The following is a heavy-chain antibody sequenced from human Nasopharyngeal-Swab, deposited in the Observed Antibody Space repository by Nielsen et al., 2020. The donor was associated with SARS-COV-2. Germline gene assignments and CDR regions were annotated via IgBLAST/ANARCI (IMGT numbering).Heavy chain of an antibody. CDR3: ARDQGCELLQWGWNYYYYGMDV. CDR1: GFTFNSHG. CDR2: ISFDGSKK. Sequence: SLKISCAASGFTFNSHGMHWVRQAPGKGLEWVAVISFDGSKKYYADSVKGRFTISRDNSKNTLYLQMNSLRAEDTAVYYCARDQGCELLQWGWNYYYYGMDVWGQGTTVTVSS. D-gene: IGHD1-26*01. J-gene: IGHJ6*02. V-gene: IGHV3-30*03.